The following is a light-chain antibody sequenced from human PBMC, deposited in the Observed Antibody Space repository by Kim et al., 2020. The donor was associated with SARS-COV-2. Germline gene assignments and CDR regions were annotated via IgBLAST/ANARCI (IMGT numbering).Light chain of an antibody. CDR2: QDS. Sequence: SYELIQPPSVSVSPGQTASITCSGDKLGDKYACWYQQKPGQSPVLVIYQDSKRPSGIPERFSGSNSGNTATLTISGTQAMDEADYYCQAWDSSRGVFGGG. CDR1: KLGDKY. V-gene: IGLV3-1*01. CDR3: QAWDSSRGV. J-gene: IGLJ2*01.